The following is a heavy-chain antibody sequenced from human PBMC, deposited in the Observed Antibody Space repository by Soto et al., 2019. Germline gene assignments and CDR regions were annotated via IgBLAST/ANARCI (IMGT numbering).Heavy chain of an antibody. J-gene: IGHJ6*02. CDR1: GFTFSSYA. CDR3: AKDATVTTGYYYGMDV. D-gene: IGHD4-4*01. Sequence: PGGSLRLSCAASGFTFSSYAMSWVRQAPGKGLEWVSAISGSGGSTYYADSVKGRFTISRDNSKNTLYLQMNSLRAEDTAVYYCAKDATVTTGYYYGMDVWGQGTTVTVS. CDR2: ISGSGGST. V-gene: IGHV3-23*01.